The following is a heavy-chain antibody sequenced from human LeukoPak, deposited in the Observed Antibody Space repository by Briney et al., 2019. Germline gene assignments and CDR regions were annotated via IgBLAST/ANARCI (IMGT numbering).Heavy chain of an antibody. CDR3: TRDASGGLLDY. Sequence: GGSLRLSCAASGFTFSIYDMHWARQATGKGLEWVSAIGAAGDTYYPVSVKARFTISREKAKSSLYHQMTSLRAGDTAVYYCTRDASGGLLDYWGQGTLVTVSS. V-gene: IGHV3-13*01. CDR2: IGAAGDT. CDR1: GFTFSIYD. D-gene: IGHD5-12*01. J-gene: IGHJ4*02.